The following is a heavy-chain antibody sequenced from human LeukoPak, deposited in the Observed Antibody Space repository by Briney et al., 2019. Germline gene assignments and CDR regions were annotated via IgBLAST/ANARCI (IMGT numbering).Heavy chain of an antibody. J-gene: IGHJ6*03. D-gene: IGHD3-10*01. CDR3: ARLPVSMVRGVIMSYYYYYMDV. CDR1: GGSFSGYY. V-gene: IGHV4-34*01. CDR2: INHSGST. Sequence: SETLSLTCVVYGGSFSGYYWSWIRQPPGKGLEWIGAINHSGSTNYNPSLKTRVTISVDTSKNQSSLKLSSVTAADTAVYYCARLPVSMVRGVIMSYYYYYMDVWGKGTTVTVSS.